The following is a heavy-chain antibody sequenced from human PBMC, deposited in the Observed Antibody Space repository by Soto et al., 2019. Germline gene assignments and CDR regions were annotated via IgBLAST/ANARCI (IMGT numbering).Heavy chain of an antibody. J-gene: IGHJ6*02. D-gene: IGHD3-22*01. CDR2: IDPSDSYT. CDR3: ASPLSGRSYDSSGYYYPRSYYGMDV. Sequence: ISWVRQMPGKGLEWMGRIDPSDSYTNYSPSFQGHVTISADKSISTAYLQWSSLKASDTAMYYCASPLSGRSYDSSGYYYPRSYYGMDVWGQGTTVTVSS. V-gene: IGHV5-10-1*01.